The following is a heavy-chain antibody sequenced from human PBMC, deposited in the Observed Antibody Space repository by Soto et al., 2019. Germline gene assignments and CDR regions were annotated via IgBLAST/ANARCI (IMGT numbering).Heavy chain of an antibody. D-gene: IGHD6-19*01. CDR1: GDSVSSNSAA. CDR3: ARDRWLWLVLLGYYGMDV. J-gene: IGHJ6*02. V-gene: IGHV6-1*01. CDR2: TYYRSKWYN. Sequence: SQTLSLTCAISGDSVSSNSAAWNWIRQSPSRGLEWLGRTYYRSKWYNDYAVSVKSRITINPDTSKNQFSLQLNSVTPEDTAVYYCARDRWLWLVLLGYYGMDVWRQGTTVTVSS.